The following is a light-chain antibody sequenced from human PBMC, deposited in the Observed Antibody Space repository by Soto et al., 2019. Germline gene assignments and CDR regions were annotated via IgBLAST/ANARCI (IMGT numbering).Light chain of an antibody. CDR1: SSDVGGYNY. Sequence: QSALTQPASVSGSPGQSITISCTGTSSDVGGYNYVSWYQQHPGKAPKLMILDVSSRPSGVSNRFSGSKSGNTASLTISGLQAEDEAHYFCSSYTSSSTDWVFGGGTKLTVL. CDR2: DVS. CDR3: SSYTSSSTDWV. J-gene: IGLJ3*02. V-gene: IGLV2-14*01.